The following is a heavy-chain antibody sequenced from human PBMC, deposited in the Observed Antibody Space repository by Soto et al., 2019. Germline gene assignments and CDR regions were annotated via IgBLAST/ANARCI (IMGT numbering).Heavy chain of an antibody. CDR3: ARDLHRVSGYAGGKIWRTPFDY. CDR2: IYYSGST. J-gene: IGHJ4*02. D-gene: IGHD5-12*01. V-gene: IGHV4-59*12. Sequence: PSETLSLTCTVSGGSISSYYWSWIRQPPGKGLEWIGYIYYSGSTNYNPSLKSRVTISVDTSKNQFSLQLNSVTPEDTAVYYCARDLHRVSGYAGGKIWRTPFDYWGQGTLVTVSS. CDR1: GGSISSYY.